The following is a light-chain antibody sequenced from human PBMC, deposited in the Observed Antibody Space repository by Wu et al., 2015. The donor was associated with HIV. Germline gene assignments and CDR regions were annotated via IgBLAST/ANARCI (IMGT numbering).Light chain of an antibody. V-gene: IGKV1-27*01. Sequence: DIQMTQSPSSLSASVGDRVTITCRASQGISNFLAWYQQKPGKPPKVLIYAASTLQSGVPSRFSGSGSGTDFTLTISSLQPEDVATYYCHLTYTYPSWPFGQGTKVKSN. CDR3: HLTYTYPSWP. CDR2: AAS. J-gene: IGKJ1*01. CDR1: QGISNF.